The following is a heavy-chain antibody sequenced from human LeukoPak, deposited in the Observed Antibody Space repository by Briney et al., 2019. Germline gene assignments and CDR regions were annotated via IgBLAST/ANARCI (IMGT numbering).Heavy chain of an antibody. Sequence: PSETLSLTCAVSGGSISSGGYPWSWIRQPPGKGLEWIGYIYHSGSTYYNPSLKSRVTISVDRSKNQFSLKLSSVTAADTAVYYCARVGADSSGYYWDYFDYWGQGTLVTVSS. CDR1: GGSISSGGYP. CDR3: ARVGADSSGYYWDYFDY. CDR2: IYHSGST. J-gene: IGHJ4*02. D-gene: IGHD3-22*01. V-gene: IGHV4-30-2*01.